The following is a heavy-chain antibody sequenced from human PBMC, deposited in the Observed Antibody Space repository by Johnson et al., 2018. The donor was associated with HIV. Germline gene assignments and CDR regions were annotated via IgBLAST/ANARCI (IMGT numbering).Heavy chain of an antibody. J-gene: IGHJ3*02. CDR1: GFTFSNAW. V-gene: IGHV3-15*01. Sequence: EVQLVESGGGLVKPGGSLRLSCAASGFTFSNAWMSWVRQAPGKGLEWVGRIKSKTDGGTTDYAAPVKGRFTISRDDSKNTLYLQMNSLRPEDTAVYYCAKDQLVGATYAAFDIWGQGTMVTVSS. D-gene: IGHD1-26*01. CDR3: AKDQLVGATYAAFDI. CDR2: IKSKTDGGTT.